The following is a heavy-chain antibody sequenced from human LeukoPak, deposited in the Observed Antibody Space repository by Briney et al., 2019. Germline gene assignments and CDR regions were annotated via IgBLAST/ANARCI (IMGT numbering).Heavy chain of an antibody. Sequence: ASVKVSCKASGYTFTSYYMHWVRQAPGQGLEWMGIINPSGGSTSYAQKFQGRVTITADKSTSTAYMELSSLRSEDTAVYYCARDARWLQTSHFDYWGQGTLVTVSS. V-gene: IGHV1-46*01. CDR2: INPSGGST. CDR3: ARDARWLQTSHFDY. D-gene: IGHD5-24*01. CDR1: GYTFTSYY. J-gene: IGHJ4*02.